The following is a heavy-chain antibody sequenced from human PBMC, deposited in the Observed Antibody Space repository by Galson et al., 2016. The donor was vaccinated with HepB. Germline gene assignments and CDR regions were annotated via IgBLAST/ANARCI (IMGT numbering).Heavy chain of an antibody. CDR1: GFSFNTYT. D-gene: IGHD3-16*02. CDR2: ISSRSKHM. V-gene: IGHV3-21*01. Sequence: SLRLSCAASGFSFNTYTMNWVRQAPGKGLEWVSSISSRSKHMYYADSLKGRFTISRDNTKNSLFPLMNSLRAEDTAVYYRARNLNGIKSGGVIVTDAFDIWGQGTMVTVSS. CDR3: ARNLNGIKSGGVIVTDAFDI. J-gene: IGHJ3*02.